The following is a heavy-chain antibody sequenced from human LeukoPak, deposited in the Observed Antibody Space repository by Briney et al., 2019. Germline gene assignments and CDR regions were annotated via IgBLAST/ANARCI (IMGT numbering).Heavy chain of an antibody. Sequence: ASVKVSCKASGYTFTSYGISWVRQAPGQGLEWMGIINPSGGSTSYAQKFQGRVTMTRDMSTSTVYMELSSLRSEDTAVYYCARVEYSSSSAAYYFDYWGQGTLVTVSS. CDR3: ARVEYSSSSAAYYFDY. J-gene: IGHJ4*02. CDR1: GYTFTSYG. D-gene: IGHD6-6*01. V-gene: IGHV1-46*01. CDR2: INPSGGST.